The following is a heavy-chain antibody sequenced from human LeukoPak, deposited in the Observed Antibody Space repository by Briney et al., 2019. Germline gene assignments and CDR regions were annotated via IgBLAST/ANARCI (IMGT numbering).Heavy chain of an antibody. CDR3: TRAGNDYNNYQSPY. CDR2: IRSKLYGETT. J-gene: IGHJ4*02. CDR1: GFTFGEND. V-gene: IGHV3-49*04. D-gene: IGHD4-11*01. Sequence: GGSLRLSCTVSGFTFGENDMSWVRQAPGKGLEWVGIIRSKLYGETTEYAASVKGRFTISRDDDESIAFLQLNSPKTEDTAVYYCTRAGNDYNNYQSPYWGQGTLVTVAS.